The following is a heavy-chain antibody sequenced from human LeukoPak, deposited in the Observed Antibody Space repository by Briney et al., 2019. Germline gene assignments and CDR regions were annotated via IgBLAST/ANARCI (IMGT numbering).Heavy chain of an antibody. D-gene: IGHD2-21*01. CDR1: GYTFTGYY. CDR3: ARGDVVVIANDY. CDR2: NNPNSGGT. J-gene: IGHJ4*02. Sequence: ASVKVSCKASGYTFTGYYMHWVRQAPGQGLEWMGWNNPNSGGTNYAQKFQGRVTMTRDTSISTAYMELSRLRSDDTAVYYCARGDVVVIANDYWGQGTLVTVSS. V-gene: IGHV1-2*02.